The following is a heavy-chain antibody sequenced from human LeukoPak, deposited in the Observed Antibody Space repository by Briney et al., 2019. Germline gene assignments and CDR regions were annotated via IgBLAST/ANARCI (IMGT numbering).Heavy chain of an antibody. Sequence: GGSLRLSCAASEFTSTNYSMNWVRQAPGKGLEWVSAISGSAGSTYYADSVKGRFSISRDNSKNTLYPQMNSLRAEDTAVYYCAKVLPGGDCFDYWGQGTLVTVSS. CDR3: AKVLPGGDCFDY. CDR1: EFTSTNYS. J-gene: IGHJ4*02. D-gene: IGHD2-21*01. V-gene: IGHV3-23*01. CDR2: ISGSAGST.